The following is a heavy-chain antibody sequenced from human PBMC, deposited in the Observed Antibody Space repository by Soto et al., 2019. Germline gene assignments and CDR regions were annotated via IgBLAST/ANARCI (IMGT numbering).Heavy chain of an antibody. D-gene: IGHD3-3*01. V-gene: IGHV1-69*13. J-gene: IGHJ6*02. CDR3: ARRSITIFGVVTLHYGMDV. CDR1: GGTFSSYA. CDR2: IIPIFGTA. Sequence: SVKVSCKASGGTFSSYAISWVRQAPGQGLEWMGGIIPIFGTANYAQKFQGRVTITADESTSTAYMELSSLRSEDTAVYYCARRSITIFGVVTLHYGMDVWGQGTTVTVSS.